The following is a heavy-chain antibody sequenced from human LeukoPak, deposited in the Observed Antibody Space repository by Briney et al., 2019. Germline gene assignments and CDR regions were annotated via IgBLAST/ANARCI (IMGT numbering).Heavy chain of an antibody. J-gene: IGHJ6*02. CDR3: TSPRRGFHHYYYYYGMDV. CDR2: IRSKAYGGTT. Sequence: GGSLRLSCTASGFTFGDYAMSWFRQAPGKGLEWVGFIRSKAYGGTTEYAASVKGRFTISRDDSKSIAYLQMNSLKTEDTAVYYCTSPRRGFHHYYYYYGMDVWGPGTTVTVSS. V-gene: IGHV3-49*03. CDR1: GFTFGDYA.